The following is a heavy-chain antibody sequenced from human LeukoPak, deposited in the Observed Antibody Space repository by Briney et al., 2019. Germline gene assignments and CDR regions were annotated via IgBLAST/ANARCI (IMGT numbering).Heavy chain of an antibody. Sequence: SVKVSCKASGFTFTSSAMQWVRQARGQRLEWIGWIVVGSGNTNYAQKFQERVTITRDMSTSTAYMELSSLRSEDTAVYYCGADYPWEGGYVNWGQGTLVTVSS. V-gene: IGHV1-58*02. CDR3: GADYPWEGGYVN. J-gene: IGHJ4*02. CDR1: GFTFTSSA. CDR2: IVVGSGNT. D-gene: IGHD5-12*01.